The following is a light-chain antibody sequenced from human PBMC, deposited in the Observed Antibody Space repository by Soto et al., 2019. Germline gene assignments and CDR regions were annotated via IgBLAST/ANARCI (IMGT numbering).Light chain of an antibody. CDR1: QSISSW. CDR3: QQYNSYSQT. CDR2: KAS. V-gene: IGKV1-5*03. J-gene: IGKJ1*01. Sequence: DIQMTQSPSTLSASVGDRVTITCRASQSISSWLAWYQQKPGKVPKLLIYKASSLESGVPSRFSGSGSGTEFTLTISSLQPDDSATYYCQQYNSYSQTFGQGTKVEIK.